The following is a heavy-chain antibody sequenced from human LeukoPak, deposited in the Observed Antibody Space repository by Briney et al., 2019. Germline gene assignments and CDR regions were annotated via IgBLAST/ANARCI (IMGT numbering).Heavy chain of an antibody. V-gene: IGHV4-61*02. CDR3: ARDRGYYDSSGYYAYYFDY. J-gene: IGHJ4*02. CDR1: GGSISSGSYY. CDR2: IYTSGST. Sequence: PSQTLSLTCTVSGGSISSGSYYWSWIRQPAGKGLEWIGRIYTSGSTNYNPSLKSRVTISVDTSKNQFSLKLSSVTAADTAVYYCARDRGYYDSSGYYAYYFDYRGQGTLVTVSS. D-gene: IGHD3-22*01.